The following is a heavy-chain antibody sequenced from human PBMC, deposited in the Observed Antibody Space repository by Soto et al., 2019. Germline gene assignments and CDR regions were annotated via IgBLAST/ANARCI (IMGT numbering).Heavy chain of an antibody. D-gene: IGHD6-19*01. CDR1: GFSLSTSGVG. J-gene: IGHJ3*02. CDR2: IYWDDDK. CDR3: AHISSATTYSSGWWGCAFDI. Sequence: SGPTLVNPTQTLTLTCTFSGFSLSTSGVGVGWIRQPPGKALEWLALIYWDDDKRYSPSLKSRLTITKDTSKNQVVLTMTNMDPVDTATYYCAHISSATTYSSGWWGCAFDIWGQGTMVTVSS. V-gene: IGHV2-5*02.